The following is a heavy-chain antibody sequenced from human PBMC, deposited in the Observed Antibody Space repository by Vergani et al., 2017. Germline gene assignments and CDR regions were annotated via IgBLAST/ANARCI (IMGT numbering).Heavy chain of an antibody. V-gene: IGHV3-23*01. CDR2: ISASGGTT. CDR1: GFTFSSYA. Sequence: EVQLLESGGGLVQPGGSLRLSCAASGFTFSSYAMSWVRAAPGKGLEWVSAISASGGTTYYADSVKGRFTISRDNSKNTLYLQMNSLRAEDTAVYYCSKDPSSGSPYYFDYWGQGTLVTVSS. D-gene: IGHD1-26*01. J-gene: IGHJ4*02. CDR3: SKDPSSGSPYYFDY.